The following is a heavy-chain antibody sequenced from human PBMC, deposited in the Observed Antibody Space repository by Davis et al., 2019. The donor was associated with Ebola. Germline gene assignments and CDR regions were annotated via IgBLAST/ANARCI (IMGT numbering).Heavy chain of an antibody. J-gene: IGHJ2*01. CDR1: RGTFSSYA. Sequence: SVKVSCKASRGTFSSYAISWVRQAPGQGLEWMGGIIPIFGTANYAQKFQGRVTITADESTSTAYMELSSLRSEDTAVYYCARGFFGDWYFDLWSRGTLVTVSS. D-gene: IGHD2-15*01. V-gene: IGHV1-69*13. CDR3: ARGFFGDWYFDL. CDR2: IIPIFGTA.